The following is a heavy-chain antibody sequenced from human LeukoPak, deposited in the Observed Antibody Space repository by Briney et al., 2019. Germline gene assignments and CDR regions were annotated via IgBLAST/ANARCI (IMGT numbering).Heavy chain of an antibody. CDR1: GYTLTELS. CDR2: FDPEDGET. CDR3: ATDARHATVTNGDY. D-gene: IGHD4-17*01. Sequence: ASVKVSCKVSGYTLTELSMHWVRQAPGKGLEWMGGFDPEDGETIYAQKFHGRVTMTEDTSTDTAYMELSSLRSEDTAVYYCATDARHATVTNGDYWGQGTLVTVSS. J-gene: IGHJ4*02. V-gene: IGHV1-24*01.